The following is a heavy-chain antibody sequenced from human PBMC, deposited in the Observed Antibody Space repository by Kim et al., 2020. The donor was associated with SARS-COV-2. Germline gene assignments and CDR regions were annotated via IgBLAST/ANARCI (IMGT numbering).Heavy chain of an antibody. V-gene: IGHV3-64D*06. CDR3: VKDSSHEWLLGPRPYYGMDV. J-gene: IGHJ6*02. D-gene: IGHD3-3*01. Sequence: GGSLRLSCSASGFTFSSYAMHWVRQAPGKGLEYVSAISSNGGSTYYADSVKGRFTISRDNSKNTLYLQMSSLRAEDTAVYYCVKDSSHEWLLGPRPYYGMDVWGQGTTVTVSS. CDR1: GFTFSSYA. CDR2: ISSNGGST.